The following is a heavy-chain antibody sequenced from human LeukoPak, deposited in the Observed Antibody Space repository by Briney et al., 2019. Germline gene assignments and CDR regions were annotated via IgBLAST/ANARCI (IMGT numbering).Heavy chain of an antibody. CDR2: IYSGGST. CDR3: ARAHPGGSSCHI. Sequence: GGSLRLSCAASGFTFSSYAMSWARQAPGKGLEWVSVIYSGGSTYYADSVKGRFTISRDNSKNTLYLQMNSLRAEDTAVYYCARAHPGGSSCHIWGQGTMVTVSS. J-gene: IGHJ3*02. D-gene: IGHD6-13*01. CDR1: GFTFSSYA. V-gene: IGHV3-66*01.